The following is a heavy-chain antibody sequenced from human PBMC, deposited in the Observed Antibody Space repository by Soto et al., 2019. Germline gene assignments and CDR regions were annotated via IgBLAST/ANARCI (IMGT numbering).Heavy chain of an antibody. J-gene: IGHJ6*03. CDR1: GFTFRDYS. V-gene: IGHV3-21*01. Sequence: EVQVLESGGGLVKPGGSLRLSCAASGFTFRDYSMNWVRQAPGKGLEWVSSISSSSAYIYYADSLKGRFTVSRDNAKNTLYLQMNRLRAEDTAVYYCARDGAYCSGTGCSDYCHYMDVWSKGTTVTVSS. CDR3: ARDGAYCSGTGCSDYCHYMDV. D-gene: IGHD2-2*01. CDR2: ISSSSAYI.